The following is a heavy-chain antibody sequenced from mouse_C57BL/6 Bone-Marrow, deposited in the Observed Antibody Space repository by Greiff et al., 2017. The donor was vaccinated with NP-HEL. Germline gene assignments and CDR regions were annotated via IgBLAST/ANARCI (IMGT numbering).Heavy chain of an antibody. J-gene: IGHJ2*01. CDR3: ARYYYGSGYFDY. Sequence: QVQLQQPGAELVKPGASVKLSCKAAGDTGTNDGRHGGKQRPGRGREGIGRIDANSGGTKYNEKFKSKATLTVDKPSSTAYMQLSSLTSEDSAVYYCARYYYGSGYFDYWGQGTTLTVSS. V-gene: IGHV1-72*01. CDR1: GDTGTNDG. CDR2: IDANSGGT. D-gene: IGHD1-1*01.